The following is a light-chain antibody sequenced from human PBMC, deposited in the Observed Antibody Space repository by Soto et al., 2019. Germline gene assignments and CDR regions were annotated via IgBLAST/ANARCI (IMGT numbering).Light chain of an antibody. CDR3: NSYTRSSSVV. CDR1: SSDVGAYNY. CDR2: DVS. J-gene: IGLJ2*01. V-gene: IGLV2-14*03. Sequence: QSALTQPASVSGSPGQSITISCTGTSSDVGAYNYVSWYQQHPGKAPKLMIYDVSNRPSGVSNRFSGSKSGNTAPLTISGLQAEDEGDYYCNSYTRSSSVVFGGGTQLTVL.